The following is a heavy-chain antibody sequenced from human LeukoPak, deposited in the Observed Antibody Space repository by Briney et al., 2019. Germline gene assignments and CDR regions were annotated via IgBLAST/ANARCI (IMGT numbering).Heavy chain of an antibody. CDR1: GYTFTSYY. D-gene: IGHD6-19*01. V-gene: IGHV1-2*02. CDR2: INPNSGGT. CDR3: AREVREEQWKNWFDP. J-gene: IGHJ5*02. Sequence: ASVKVSCKASGYTFTSYYMHWVRQAPGQGLEWMGWINPNSGGTNYAQKFQGRVTMTRDTSISTAYMELSRLRSDDTAVYYCAREVREEQWKNWFDPWGQGTLVTVSS.